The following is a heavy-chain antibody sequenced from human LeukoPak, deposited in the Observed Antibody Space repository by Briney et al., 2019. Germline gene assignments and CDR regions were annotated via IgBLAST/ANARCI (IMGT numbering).Heavy chain of an antibody. CDR2: LGIAGDT. D-gene: IGHD3-16*01. CDR3: AARVHDYVWAPFDP. J-gene: IGHJ5*02. CDR1: GFTVSSYA. Sequence: GGSLRLSCAASGFTVSSYAMHWVRQPIGKGLEWVSALGIAGDTFYPGSVKGRFTISRENAKNSLYLQMNSLRAEDTAMYYCAARVHDYVWAPFDPWGQGTLVTVSS. V-gene: IGHV3-13*01.